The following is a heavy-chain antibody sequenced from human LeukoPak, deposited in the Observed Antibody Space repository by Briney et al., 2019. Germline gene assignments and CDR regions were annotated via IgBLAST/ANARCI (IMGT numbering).Heavy chain of an antibody. J-gene: IGHJ4*02. Sequence: GGSLRLSCAASGFTFSTSAMTWVRQAPGKGLEWVSGISASGGSTYYADSVKGRFTISRDNSKNTLYLQVNSLRAEDTAVYYCARVGYDSSGYLDYWGQGTLVTVSS. CDR2: ISASGGST. D-gene: IGHD3-22*01. V-gene: IGHV3-23*01. CDR1: GFTFSTSA. CDR3: ARVGYDSSGYLDY.